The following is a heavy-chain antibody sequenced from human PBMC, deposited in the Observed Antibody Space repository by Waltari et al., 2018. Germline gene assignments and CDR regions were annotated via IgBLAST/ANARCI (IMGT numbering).Heavy chain of an antibody. D-gene: IGHD2-15*01. Sequence: QVQLQESGPGLVKHSQTLSLTCTVSGGSITTGNYFWSWIRQPAGKGLEWLGRIFITGNTNSNPSLKRRVSISIASSKNQFSLNRRSVAAADTAVYYWARALPTTQFYVSGASDALHSWGQGTMVTVAS. CDR2: IFITGNT. CDR3: ARALPTTQFYVSGASDALHS. CDR1: GGSITTGNYF. J-gene: IGHJ3*02. V-gene: IGHV4-61*02.